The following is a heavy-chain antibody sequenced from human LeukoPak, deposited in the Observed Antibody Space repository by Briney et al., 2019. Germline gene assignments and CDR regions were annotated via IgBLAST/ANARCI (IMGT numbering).Heavy chain of an antibody. CDR3: AKPPRSGSYWLH. CDR2: ISGSGGST. D-gene: IGHD1-26*01. J-gene: IGHJ4*02. CDR1: GFTFSSYA. V-gene: IGHV3-23*01. Sequence: GGSLRLSCAASGFTFSSYAMSWVRQAPGKGLEWVSAISGSGGSTYYADSVKGRFTISRDNSKNTLYLQMNSPRAEDTAVYYCAKPPRSGSYWLHWGQGTLVTVSS.